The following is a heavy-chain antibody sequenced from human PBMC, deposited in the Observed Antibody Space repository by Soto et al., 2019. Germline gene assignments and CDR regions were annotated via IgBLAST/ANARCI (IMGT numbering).Heavy chain of an antibody. CDR1: GYPFTSYG. Sequence: ASVKVSCKTSGYPFTSYGINWVRQAPGQGPEWMGWISAYDDKTIYSQKFQGSVTLTADTSTTTAYMELGGLRFDDTAVYYCARDRLIAVTGLLRNWGQGTLVTVS. J-gene: IGHJ4*02. D-gene: IGHD6-19*01. CDR2: ISAYDDKT. CDR3: ARDRLIAVTGLLRN. V-gene: IGHV1-18*01.